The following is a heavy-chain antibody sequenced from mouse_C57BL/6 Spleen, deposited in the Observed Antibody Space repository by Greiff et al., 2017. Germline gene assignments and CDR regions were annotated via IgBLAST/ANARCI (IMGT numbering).Heavy chain of an antibody. Sequence: VHVKQSGPELVKPGASVKISCKASGYSFTDYNMNWVKQSNGKSLEWIGVINPNYGTTSYNQKFKGKATLTVDQSSSTAYMQLNNLTSEDSAVYYCAREGDYGMGFDYWGQGTTLTVSS. D-gene: IGHD1-1*01. V-gene: IGHV1-39*01. J-gene: IGHJ2*01. CDR3: AREGDYGMGFDY. CDR2: INPNYGTT. CDR1: GYSFTDYN.